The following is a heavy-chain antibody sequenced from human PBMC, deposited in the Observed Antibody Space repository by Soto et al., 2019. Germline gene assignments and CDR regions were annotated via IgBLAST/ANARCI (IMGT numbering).Heavy chain of an antibody. CDR2: IIPIFGTA. D-gene: IGHD3-22*01. CDR3: ARSTYYYDSSGYRLWVFDY. Sequence: GASVKVSCKASGGTFSSYAISWVRQAPGQGLEWMGGIIPIFGTANYAQKFQGRVTITADESTSTAYMELSSLRSEDTAVYYCARSTYYYDSSGYRLWVFDYWGQGTLVTVSS. V-gene: IGHV1-69*13. J-gene: IGHJ4*02. CDR1: GGTFSSYA.